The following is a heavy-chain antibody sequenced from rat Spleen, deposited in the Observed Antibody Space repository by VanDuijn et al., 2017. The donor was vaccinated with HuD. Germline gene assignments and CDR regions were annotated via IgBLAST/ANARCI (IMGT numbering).Heavy chain of an antibody. V-gene: IGHV3-3*01. Sequence: EVQLQESGPGLVKPSQSLSLTCSVTGHSITTAYRWNWIRKFPGNKLEWMGHLNSAGSTYYNPSLKSRISITRDTSKNQFFLQLNSVTTEDTATYYCASAGYNWFAYWGQGTLVTVSS. CDR3: ASAGYNWFAY. CDR1: GHSITTAYR. D-gene: IGHD4-3*01. J-gene: IGHJ3*01. CDR2: LNSAGST.